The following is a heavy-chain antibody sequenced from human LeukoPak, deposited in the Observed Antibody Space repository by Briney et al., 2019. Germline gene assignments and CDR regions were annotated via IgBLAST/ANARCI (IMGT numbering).Heavy chain of an antibody. CDR1: GGSISSYY. CDR2: IYTSGST. Sequence: SETLSLTCTVSGGSISSYYWSWIRQPAGKGLDWIGRIYTSGSTNYNPSLKSRVTISVDKSKNQFSLKLSSVTAADTAVYYCARDRYYYGSGSYYNRGAFDIWGQGTMVTVSS. V-gene: IGHV4-4*07. J-gene: IGHJ3*02. CDR3: ARDRYYYGSGSYYNRGAFDI. D-gene: IGHD3-10*01.